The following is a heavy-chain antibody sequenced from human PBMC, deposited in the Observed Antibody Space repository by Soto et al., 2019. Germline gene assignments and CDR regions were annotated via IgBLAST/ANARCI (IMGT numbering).Heavy chain of an antibody. CDR2: INWNGGST. J-gene: IGHJ4*02. V-gene: IGHV3-20*04. CDR3: ARPLKRGGTYQVFDY. D-gene: IGHD1-26*01. Sequence: GGSLRLSCAASGFTFDDYGMSWVRQAPGKGLEWVSGINWNGGSTGYADSVKGRFTIPRDNAKNSLYLQMNSLRAEDTALYYCARPLKRGGTYQVFDYWGQGTLVTVSS. CDR1: GFTFDDYG.